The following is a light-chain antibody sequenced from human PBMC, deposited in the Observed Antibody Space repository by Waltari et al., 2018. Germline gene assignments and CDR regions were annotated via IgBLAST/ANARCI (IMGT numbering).Light chain of an antibody. CDR3: QNYNSAPLT. J-gene: IGKJ3*01. Sequence: DIQMTQSPSSLSASVGDRVTITCRASHGISNYLAWYQQKPGKVPKLLIYAASTLQSVVPFRFSGSVSGTDFTLTISSLQPEDVATYYCQNYNSAPLTFVPVTKLDIK. V-gene: IGKV1-27*01. CDR2: AAS. CDR1: HGISNY.